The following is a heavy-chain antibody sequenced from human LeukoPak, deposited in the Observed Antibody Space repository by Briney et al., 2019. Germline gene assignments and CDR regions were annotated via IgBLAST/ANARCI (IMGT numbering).Heavy chain of an antibody. CDR2: IYTSGST. CDR3: ASYNSSYYWDDAFDI. V-gene: IGHV4-61*02. CDR1: GGSISSGSYY. D-gene: IGHD3-22*01. J-gene: IGHJ3*02. Sequence: SETLSLTSTVSGGSISSGSYYWSWIRQPAGKGLEWIGRIYTSGSTKYNPSLKSRVTISVDTSKNQFSLKLSSVTAADTAVYYCASYNSSYYWDDAFDIWGQGTMVTVSS.